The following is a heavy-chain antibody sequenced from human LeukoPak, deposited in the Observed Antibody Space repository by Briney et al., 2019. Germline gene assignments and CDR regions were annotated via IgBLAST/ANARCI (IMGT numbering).Heavy chain of an antibody. D-gene: IGHD4-17*01. J-gene: IGHJ4*02. CDR1: GGTFSSYA. CDR3: ARDKYGDPPGY. CDR2: IIPILGIA. V-gene: IGHV1-69*04. Sequence: SVKVSCKASGGTFSSYAISWVRQAPGQGLEWMGRIIPILGIANYAQKFQGRVTITADKSTSTAYMELSSLRSEDTAVYYCARDKYGDPPGYWGQGTLVTVSS.